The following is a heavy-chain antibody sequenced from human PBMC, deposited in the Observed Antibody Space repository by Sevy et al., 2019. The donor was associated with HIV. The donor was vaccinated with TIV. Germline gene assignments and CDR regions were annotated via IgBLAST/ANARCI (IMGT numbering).Heavy chain of an antibody. CDR3: ARESYFYDTTTFPENDY. D-gene: IGHD3-22*01. CDR2: ISHSTNTR. V-gene: IGHV3-48*01. J-gene: IGHJ4*02. CDR1: GFTFSSFG. Sequence: GGCLRLSCAASGFTFSSFGMNWVRQAPGKGLEWISYISHSTNTRLYAASVTGRFSISRDNARNSFYLQMNSLRAEDMAVYYCARESYFYDTTTFPENDYWGRGTLVTVSS.